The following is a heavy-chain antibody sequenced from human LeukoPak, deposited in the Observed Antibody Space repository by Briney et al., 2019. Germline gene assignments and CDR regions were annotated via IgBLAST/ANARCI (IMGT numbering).Heavy chain of an antibody. J-gene: IGHJ4*02. CDR2: ISGSGGST. CDR1: GFTFSSYA. CDR3: AKEEEATDFWSGYYHRPCYFDY. V-gene: IGHV3-23*01. D-gene: IGHD3-3*01. Sequence: GGSLRLSCAASGFTFSSYAMSWVRQAPGKGLEWVSAISGSGGSTYYADSVRGRFTISRDNSKNTLYLQMNSLRAEDTAVYYCAKEEEATDFWSGYYHRPCYFDYWGQGTLVTVSS.